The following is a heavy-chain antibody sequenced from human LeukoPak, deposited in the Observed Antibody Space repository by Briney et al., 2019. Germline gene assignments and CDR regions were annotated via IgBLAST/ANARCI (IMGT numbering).Heavy chain of an antibody. D-gene: IGHD6-19*01. Sequence: GGSLRLSCAASGFTFSSYAMSWVRQAPGKGLEWVSAITASGGDTYYADSVKGRFTISRDNSKNTLYLHMSGLRAEDSAIYYCAANGESRGWFWNYWGQGTLVTVSS. CDR1: GFTFSSYA. CDR2: ITASGGDT. V-gene: IGHV3-23*01. CDR3: AANGESRGWFWNY. J-gene: IGHJ4*02.